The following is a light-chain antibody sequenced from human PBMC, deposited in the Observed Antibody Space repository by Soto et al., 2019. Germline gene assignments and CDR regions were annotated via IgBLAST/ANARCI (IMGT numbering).Light chain of an antibody. CDR3: QQYGVSPT. V-gene: IGKV3-20*01. CDR2: GAS. Sequence: EIVLTQSPGTLSLSPGERATLSCRASETITNTFLAWYQQRPGQPPRPLIYGASGRAAGIPDRFSGSGSGTDFTLSISRLEPEDFAVYYCQQYGVSPTFGGGTKVEIK. J-gene: IGKJ4*01. CDR1: ETITNTF.